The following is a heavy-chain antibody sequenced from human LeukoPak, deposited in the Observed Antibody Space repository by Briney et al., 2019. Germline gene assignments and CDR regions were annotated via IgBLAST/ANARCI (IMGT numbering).Heavy chain of an antibody. V-gene: IGHV4-38-2*02. J-gene: IGHJ4*02. CDR1: NYSISSGYF. D-gene: IGHD3-16*02. CDR3: ARVITFGGVIPY. Sequence: SETLSLTCSVSNYSISSGYFWGWIRQPPGKGLEWIANIYHTGTIYYNPSLKSRVTISVDTSKNQFSLKLSSVTAADTAVYYCARVITFGGVIPYWGQGTLVTVSS. CDR2: IYHTGTI.